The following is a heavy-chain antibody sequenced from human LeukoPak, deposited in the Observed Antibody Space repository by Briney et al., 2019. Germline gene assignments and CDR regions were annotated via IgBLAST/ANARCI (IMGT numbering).Heavy chain of an antibody. V-gene: IGHV4-39*07. D-gene: IGHD6-13*01. CDR3: ARDYSSNWPHWFDP. Sequence: SETLSLTCTVSGGSISSSSYYWGWIRQPPGNGLEWIGSIYYSGSTYYNPSLKSRVTISVDTSKNQFSLKLSSVTAADTAVYYCARDYSSNWPHWFDPWGQGTLVSVSS. CDR1: GGSISSSSYY. J-gene: IGHJ5*02. CDR2: IYYSGST.